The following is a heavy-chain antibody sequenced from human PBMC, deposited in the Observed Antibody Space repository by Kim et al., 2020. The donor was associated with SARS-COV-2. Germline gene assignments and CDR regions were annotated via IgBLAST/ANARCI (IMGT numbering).Heavy chain of an antibody. CDR3: ARQIKFRYSGYDRPPHFDY. V-gene: IGHV4-39*01. Sequence: SETLSLTCTVSGGSISSSSYYWGWIRQPPGKGLEWIGSIYYSGSTYYNPSLKSRVTISVDTSKNQFSLKLSSVTAADTAVYYCARQIKFRYSGYDRPPHFDYWGQGTLVTVSS. CDR2: IYYSGST. D-gene: IGHD5-12*01. J-gene: IGHJ4*02. CDR1: GGSISSSSYY.